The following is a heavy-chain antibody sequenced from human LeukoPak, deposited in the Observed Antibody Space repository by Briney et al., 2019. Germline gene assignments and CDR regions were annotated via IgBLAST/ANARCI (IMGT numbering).Heavy chain of an antibody. V-gene: IGHV1-18*01. D-gene: IGHD2-2*01. Sequence: ASVKVSCKASGYTFTSYGISWVRQAPGQGLEWMGWISAYNGNTNYAQKLQGRVTMTTDTSTSTAYMELRSLRSDDTVVYYCARGWGSSTSCIRFDPWGQGTLVTVSS. CDR3: ARGWGSSTSCIRFDP. J-gene: IGHJ5*02. CDR2: ISAYNGNT. CDR1: GYTFTSYG.